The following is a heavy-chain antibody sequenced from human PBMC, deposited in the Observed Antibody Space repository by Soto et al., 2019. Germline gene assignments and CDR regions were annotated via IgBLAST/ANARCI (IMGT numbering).Heavy chain of an antibody. CDR3: AREDTAMVATRVLGYYFDY. V-gene: IGHV3-30-3*01. J-gene: IGHJ4*02. CDR2: ISYDGSNK. Sequence: GGSLRLSCAASGFTFSSYAMHWVRQAPGKGLEWVAVISYDGSNKYYADSVKGRFTISRDNSKNTLYLQMNSLRAEDTAVYYCAREDTAMVATRVLGYYFDYWGQGTLVTVSS. D-gene: IGHD5-18*01. CDR1: GFTFSSYA.